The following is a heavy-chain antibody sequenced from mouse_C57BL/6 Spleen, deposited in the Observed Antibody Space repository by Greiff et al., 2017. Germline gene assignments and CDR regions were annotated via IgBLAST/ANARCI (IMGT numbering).Heavy chain of an antibody. D-gene: IGHD1-1*01. V-gene: IGHV14-4*01. J-gene: IGHJ4*01. Sequence: EVQLQQSGAELVRPGASVKLSCTASGFNIKDDYMHWMKQRPEQGLEWIGWIDPENGDTEYASKFQGKATITADTSSNTAYLQLSSLTSEDTAVDYCTYYYGSDYYAMDYWGQGTSVTVSS. CDR1: GFNIKDDY. CDR2: IDPENGDT. CDR3: TYYYGSDYYAMDY.